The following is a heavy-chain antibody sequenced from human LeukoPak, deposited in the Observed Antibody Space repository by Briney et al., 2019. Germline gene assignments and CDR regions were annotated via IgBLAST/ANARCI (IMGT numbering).Heavy chain of an antibody. J-gene: IGHJ6*03. D-gene: IGHD3-22*01. V-gene: IGHV4-39*01. CDR2: VYYDGST. CDR3: ASVYDSSGYPLYYYYMDV. Sequence: PSETLSLTCTVSGVSISNTFYYWGWIRQPPGKGLEWIGTVYYDGSTYHNPSLKSRVTISVDTSKNQFSLNLSSVTAADTAVYYCASVYDSSGYPLYYYYMDVWGKGTTVTISS. CDR1: GVSISNTFYY.